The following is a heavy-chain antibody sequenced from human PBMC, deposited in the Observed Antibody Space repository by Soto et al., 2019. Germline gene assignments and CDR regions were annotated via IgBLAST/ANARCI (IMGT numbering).Heavy chain of an antibody. CDR1: GFTFSSYA. V-gene: IGHV3-30-3*01. D-gene: IGHD2-21*02. J-gene: IGHJ6*02. CDR2: ISYDGSNK. CDR3: ARDSYCGGDCYPYYYGMDV. Sequence: QVQLVESGGDVVQPGRSLRLSCAASGFTFSSYAMHWVRQAPGKGLEWVAGISYDGSNKYYADSVKGRFTISRDNSKNTLYLQLNSLRAEDTAVYYCARDSYCGGDCYPYYYGMDVWGHGTTVTVSS.